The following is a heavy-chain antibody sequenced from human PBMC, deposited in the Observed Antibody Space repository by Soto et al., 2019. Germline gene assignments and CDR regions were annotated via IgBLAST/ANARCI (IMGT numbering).Heavy chain of an antibody. CDR2: IYYSGST. J-gene: IGHJ5*02. CDR1: GGSISSGGYY. V-gene: IGHV4-31*03. D-gene: IGHD3-10*01. Sequence: SETLSLTCTVSGGSISSGGYYWSWIRQHPGKGLEWIGYIYYSGSTYYNPSLKSRVTISVDTSKNQFSLKLSSVTAADTAVYYCARDRSISGVGAAYYRWFDPWGQGTLVTVSS. CDR3: ARDRSISGVGAAYYRWFDP.